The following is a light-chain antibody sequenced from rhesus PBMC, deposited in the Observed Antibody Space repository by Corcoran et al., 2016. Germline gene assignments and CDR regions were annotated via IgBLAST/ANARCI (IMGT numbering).Light chain of an antibody. CDR3: LQCGGSPLT. CDR2: KES. V-gene: IGKV1-22*01. CDR1: QGTSGW. J-gene: IGKJ4*01. Sequence: DIQMTQSPSSRSAFVGDTVTITCQASQGTSGWLSWYQQKQGKAPQLWIYKESSLQSGVPSRFSGRGSGTDFTLTHTSLPPHDVTTYYCLQCGGSPLTFGGGTKVEI.